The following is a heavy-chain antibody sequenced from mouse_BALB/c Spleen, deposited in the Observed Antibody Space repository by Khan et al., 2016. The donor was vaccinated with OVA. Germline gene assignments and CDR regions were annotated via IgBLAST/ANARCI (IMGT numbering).Heavy chain of an antibody. CDR3: TRSGYGTFAY. Sequence: QVQLQQSGTELVKPGASVRLSCKASGYTFTSYYMYWVKQRPGQGLEWIGEINPSDGDSNFNENFKSKATLTVDKSSTTAYMQLSSLTSEASAVYYCTRSGYGTFAYWGQGTLVTVSA. J-gene: IGHJ3*01. D-gene: IGHD4-1*01. CDR2: INPSDGDS. V-gene: IGHV1-53*01. CDR1: GYTFTSYY.